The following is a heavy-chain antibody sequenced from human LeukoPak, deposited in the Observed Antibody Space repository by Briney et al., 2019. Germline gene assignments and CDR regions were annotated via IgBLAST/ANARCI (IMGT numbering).Heavy chain of an antibody. CDR1: GGSISSSSYY. D-gene: IGHD2-8*01. V-gene: IGHV4-39*01. J-gene: IGHJ4*02. Sequence: SETLSLTCTVSGGSISSSSYYWGWVRQPPGKGLEWIGSIYYSGNTYYNPSLKSRVTISVDTSKNHFSLKVSSVTAADTAVYYYARHRDIVLMLYASAPRFFDYWGQGTLVTVSP. CDR2: IYYSGNT. CDR3: ARHRDIVLMLYASAPRFFDY.